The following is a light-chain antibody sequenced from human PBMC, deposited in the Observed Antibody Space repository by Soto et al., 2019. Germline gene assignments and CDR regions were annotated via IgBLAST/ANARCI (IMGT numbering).Light chain of an antibody. J-gene: IGLJ2*01. CDR2: EGT. V-gene: IGLV2-23*01. Sequence: QSVLTQPASVSGSPGQSITISCSGTSSDIGSYNLVCWYQQHPAKAPKLIIYEGTKRPSGVSNRFSGSKSGNSASLTICGLQAEDEADYYCCSCANSSTFVVFGGGTKLTVL. CDR1: SSDIGSYNL. CDR3: CSCANSSTFVV.